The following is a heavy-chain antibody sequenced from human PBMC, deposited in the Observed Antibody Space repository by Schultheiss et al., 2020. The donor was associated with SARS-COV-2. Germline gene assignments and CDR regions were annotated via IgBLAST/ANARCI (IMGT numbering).Heavy chain of an antibody. CDR2: IKQDGSEK. CDR3: AKRSSSWPYGMDV. D-gene: IGHD6-13*01. J-gene: IGHJ6*02. Sequence: GGSLRLSCAASGFTFSSYWMSWVRQAPGKGLEWVANIKQDGSEKYYVDSVKGRFTISRDNSKNTLYLQMNSLRAEDTAVYYCAKRSSSWPYGMDVWGQGTTVTVSS. V-gene: IGHV3-7*01. CDR1: GFTFSSYW.